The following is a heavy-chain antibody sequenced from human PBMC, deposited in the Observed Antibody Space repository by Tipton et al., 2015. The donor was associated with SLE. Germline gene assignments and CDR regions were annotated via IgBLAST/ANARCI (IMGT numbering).Heavy chain of an antibody. CDR1: GGSISSGSYY. D-gene: IGHD4-11*01. V-gene: IGHV4-61*02. CDR2: IYTSGST. Sequence: TLSLTCTVSGGSISSGSYYWSWIRQPAGKGLEWIGRIYTSGSTNYNPSLKSRVTISVDTSKNQFSLKLSSVTAADTAVYYCARDADYSKVLDCWGQGPLVSVSS. J-gene: IGHJ4*02. CDR3: ARDADYSKVLDC.